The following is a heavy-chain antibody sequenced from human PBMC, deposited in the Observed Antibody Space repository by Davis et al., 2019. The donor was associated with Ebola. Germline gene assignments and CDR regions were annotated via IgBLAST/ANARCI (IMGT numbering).Heavy chain of an antibody. CDR1: GYSFTSYW. CDR2: IYPGDSDT. Sequence: PGGSLRLSCKGSGYSFTSYWIGWVRQMPGKGLEWMGIIYPGDSDTRYSPSFQGQVTISADKSISTAYLQWSSLKASDTAMYYCARHSACSSTSCYYYGMDVWGQGTTVTVSS. D-gene: IGHD2-2*01. CDR3: ARHSACSSTSCYYYGMDV. V-gene: IGHV5-51*01. J-gene: IGHJ6*02.